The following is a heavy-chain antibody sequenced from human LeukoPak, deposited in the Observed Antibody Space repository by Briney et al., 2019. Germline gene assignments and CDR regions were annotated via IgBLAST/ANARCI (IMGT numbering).Heavy chain of an antibody. CDR3: ARFEGYYFDTSGYGHFDS. V-gene: IGHV4-39*07. Sequence: SGTLSLTCTVSGGSIRSSDYYWGWIRQPPGKGLEWIGSIFYTGSTYYNASLKSRVTISIDTTNRQFSLRLTSVTAPDTAVYYCARFEGYYFDTSGYGHFDSWGQGTLVTVSS. D-gene: IGHD3-22*01. CDR1: GGSIRSSDYY. CDR2: IFYTGST. J-gene: IGHJ4*02.